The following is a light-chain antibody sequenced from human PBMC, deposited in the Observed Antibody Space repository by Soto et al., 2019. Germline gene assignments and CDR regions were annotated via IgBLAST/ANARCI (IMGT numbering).Light chain of an antibody. J-gene: IGLJ1*01. CDR1: TSNIGSNT. Sequence: QSVLLQPPSASGTPGQRVTISCSGSTSNIGSNTVSWYQQLPGPAPKLLIYSHNQRPSGVPDRFSGSKSGTSASLAISGLQSEDEADYYCAAWDDSLTAYVFGTGTKAPS. V-gene: IGLV1-44*01. CDR3: AAWDDSLTAYV. CDR2: SHN.